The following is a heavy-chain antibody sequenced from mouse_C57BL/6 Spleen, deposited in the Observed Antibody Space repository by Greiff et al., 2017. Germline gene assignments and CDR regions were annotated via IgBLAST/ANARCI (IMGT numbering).Heavy chain of an antibody. CDR2: INPSTGGT. Sequence: VQLQQSGPELVKPGASVKISCKASGYSFTGYYMNWVKQSPEKSLEWIGEINPSTGGTTYNQKFKAKATLPVDKSSSTAYMQLKSLTSEDSAVYYCARSITTVEEDYFDYWGQGTTLTVSS. J-gene: IGHJ2*01. CDR1: GYSFTGYY. D-gene: IGHD1-1*01. V-gene: IGHV1-42*01. CDR3: ARSITTVEEDYFDY.